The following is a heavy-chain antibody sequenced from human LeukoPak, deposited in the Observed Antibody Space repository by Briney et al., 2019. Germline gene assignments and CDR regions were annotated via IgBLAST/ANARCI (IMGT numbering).Heavy chain of an antibody. CDR2: INEGGSEK. CDR3: VRDATRGGDFDY. D-gene: IGHD3-16*01. J-gene: IGHJ4*02. Sequence: SGVSLRLSCAASGFIFTNYWMTWVRQAPGKGLEWVANINEGGSEKYYVDSVKGRFTISRDNAKNSLYLQMDSLRAEDTAVYYCVRDATRGGDFDYWGQGTLVTVSS. V-gene: IGHV3-7*01. CDR1: GFIFTNYW.